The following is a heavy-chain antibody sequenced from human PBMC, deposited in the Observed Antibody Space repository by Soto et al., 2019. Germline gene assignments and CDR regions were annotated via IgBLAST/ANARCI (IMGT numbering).Heavy chain of an antibody. Sequence: SETLSLTCTVSGGSISSSSYYWGWIRQPPGKGLEWIGSIYYSGSTYYNPSLKSRVTISVDTSKNQFSLKLSSVTAADTAVYYCASKVREQQQHPIYYYYMDVWGKGTTVTVSS. CDR3: ASKVREQQQHPIYYYYMDV. J-gene: IGHJ6*03. D-gene: IGHD6-13*01. CDR2: IYYSGST. V-gene: IGHV4-39*01. CDR1: GGSISSSSYY.